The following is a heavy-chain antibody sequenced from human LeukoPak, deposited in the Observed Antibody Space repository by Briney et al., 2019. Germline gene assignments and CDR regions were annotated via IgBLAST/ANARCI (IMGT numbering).Heavy chain of an antibody. V-gene: IGHV3-23*01. J-gene: IGHJ4*02. Sequence: GGSLRLSCTASGFTFSSYTMSWVRQALGEGLEWLSAINGRGITYYAGSVKGRFTISRDNSENTLYLQMNSLTVDDTAVYFCAKERQTGDYFTSDYWGQGTLVTVSS. CDR2: INGRGIT. D-gene: IGHD4-17*01. CDR1: GFTFSSYT. CDR3: AKERQTGDYFTSDY.